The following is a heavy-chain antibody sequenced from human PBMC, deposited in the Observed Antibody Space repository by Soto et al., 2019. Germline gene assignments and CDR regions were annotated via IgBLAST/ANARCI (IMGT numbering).Heavy chain of an antibody. CDR2: INSDGSST. CDR3: ARDCSSSWGYGMDV. J-gene: IGHJ6*02. D-gene: IGHD6-13*01. CDR1: GFTFSSYW. V-gene: IGHV3-74*01. Sequence: EVQLVESGGGLVQPGGSLRLSCAASGFTFSSYWMHWVRQAPGKGLVWVSRINSDGSSTSYADSVKGRFTISRDNAKNPLYLQMNSLRAEDTAVYYCARDCSSSWGYGMDVWGQGTTVTVSS.